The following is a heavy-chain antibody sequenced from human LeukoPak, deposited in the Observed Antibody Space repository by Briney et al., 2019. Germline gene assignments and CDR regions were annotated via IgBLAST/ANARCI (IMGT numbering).Heavy chain of an antibody. CDR2: IYYSGST. CDR1: GGSISSYY. V-gene: IGHV4-59*01. CDR3: ARQYHDILTGSPGWFDP. D-gene: IGHD3-9*01. Sequence: SETLSLTCTVSGGSISSYYWSWIRQPPGKGLEWVGYIYYSGSTNYNPSLKSRVTISVDTSKNQFSLKLSSVTAADTAVYYCARQYHDILTGSPGWFDPWGQGTLVTVSS. J-gene: IGHJ5*02.